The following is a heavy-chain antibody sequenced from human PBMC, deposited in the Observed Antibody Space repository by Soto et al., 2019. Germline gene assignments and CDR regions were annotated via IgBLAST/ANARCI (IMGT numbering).Heavy chain of an antibody. Sequence: EVQLLESGGGLVQPGGSLRLSCAASGFTFGTYTMSWVCQAPGKGLEWVSSISGSDGTTYYADSVKGRFSTSRDKSKNTLYLQMNSLRAEDTAIYYCAKLDFWNSYYGLDVWGQGTTVTVSS. V-gene: IGHV3-23*01. J-gene: IGHJ6*02. CDR2: ISGSDGTT. CDR1: GFTFGTYT. D-gene: IGHD3-3*01. CDR3: AKLDFWNSYYGLDV.